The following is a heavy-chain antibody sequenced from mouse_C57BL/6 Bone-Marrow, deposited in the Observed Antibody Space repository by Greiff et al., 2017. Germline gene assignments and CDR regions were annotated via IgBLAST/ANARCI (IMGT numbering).Heavy chain of an antibody. CDR1: GYTFTGYW. Sequence: QVQLQQSGAELMKPGASVKLSCKATGYTFTGYWIEWVKQRPGHGLEWIGEILPGSGSTNYNEKFKGKATFTADTSSNTAYMQLRSLTTEESAIYYCARWDGYPYWYAMDYWGQGTSVTVSS. D-gene: IGHD2-3*01. J-gene: IGHJ4*01. CDR2: ILPGSGST. V-gene: IGHV1-9*01. CDR3: ARWDGYPYWYAMDY.